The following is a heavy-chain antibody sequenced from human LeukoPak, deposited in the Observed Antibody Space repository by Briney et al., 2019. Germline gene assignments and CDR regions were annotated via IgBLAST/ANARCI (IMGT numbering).Heavy chain of an antibody. CDR1: GFTFSDYY. CDR3: ARDRYCSGGSCYSVSDDAFDI. J-gene: IGHJ3*02. CDR2: ISSSGSTI. D-gene: IGHD2-15*01. Sequence: GGSLRLSCAASGFTFSDYYMSWIRQAPGKGPEWVSYISSSGSTIYYADSVKGRFTISRDNAKNSLYLQMNSLRAEDTAVYYCARDRYCSGGSCYSVSDDAFDIWGQGTMVTVSS. V-gene: IGHV3-11*01.